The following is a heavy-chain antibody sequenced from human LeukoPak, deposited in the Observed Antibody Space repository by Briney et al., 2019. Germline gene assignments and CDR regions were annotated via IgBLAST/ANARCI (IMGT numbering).Heavy chain of an antibody. J-gene: IGHJ4*02. V-gene: IGHV4-61*02. D-gene: IGHD3-10*01. Sequence: PSQTLSLTCTVSGGSISSGSYYCSWIRQPAGKGLEWIGRIYTSGSTNYNPSLKSRVTISVDTSKNQFSLKLSSVTAADTAVYYCARLMVRGVNFDYWGQGTLVTVSS. CDR2: IYTSGST. CDR1: GGSISSGSYY. CDR3: ARLMVRGVNFDY.